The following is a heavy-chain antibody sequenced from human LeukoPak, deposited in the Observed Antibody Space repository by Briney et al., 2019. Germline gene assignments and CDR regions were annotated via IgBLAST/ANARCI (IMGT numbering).Heavy chain of an antibody. J-gene: IGHJ4*02. Sequence: SETLSLTCTVSGGSISSSSYYWGWIRQPPGKGLEWIGSIYHSGSTFYNPSLKSRVTISVDTSKNQFSLKLSSVTAADTAVYYCARYPYYFDYWGQGTLVTVSS. V-gene: IGHV4-39*07. CDR3: ARYPYYFDY. CDR1: GGSISSSSYY. CDR2: IYHSGST.